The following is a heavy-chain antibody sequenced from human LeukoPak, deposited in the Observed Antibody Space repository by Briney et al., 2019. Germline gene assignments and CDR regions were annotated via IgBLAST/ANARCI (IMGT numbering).Heavy chain of an antibody. Sequence: SETLSLTCAVYGGSFSGYYWSWIRQPPGKGLEWIGEINHSGSTNYNPSLKSRVTISVDTSKNQFSLKLSSVTAADAAVYYCARYKIVVGPAAMPGQNWFDPWGQGTLVTVSS. D-gene: IGHD2-2*01. CDR1: GGSFSGYY. CDR2: INHSGST. J-gene: IGHJ5*02. CDR3: ARYKIVVGPAAMPGQNWFDP. V-gene: IGHV4-34*01.